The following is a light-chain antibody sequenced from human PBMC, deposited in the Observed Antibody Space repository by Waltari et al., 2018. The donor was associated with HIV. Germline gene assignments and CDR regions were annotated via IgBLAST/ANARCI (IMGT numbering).Light chain of an antibody. V-gene: IGLV1-47*01. CDR3: ATWDDSLSVVV. J-gene: IGLJ2*01. CDR2: RNN. CDR1: SSNIGSNY. Sequence: QSVLTQPPSASVTPGQRVTISCSGSSSNIGSNYVYWYQQLPGTAPKLLIYRNNQRPSGVPDRVSGSKLGTSATLAISGLRSEDEADYYCATWDDSLSVVVFGGGTKLTVL.